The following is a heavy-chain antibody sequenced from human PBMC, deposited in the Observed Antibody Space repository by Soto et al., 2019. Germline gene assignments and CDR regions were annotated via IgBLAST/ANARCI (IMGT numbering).Heavy chain of an antibody. CDR1: GFTFSAYS. D-gene: IGHD2-2*01. CDR2: TSTSGVTL. CDR3: ARDWSYAFDS. Sequence: GGSLRLSCVASGFTFSAYSMNWVRQAPGKGLEYLSYTSTSGVTLYYADSVQGRFTVSRDNAKNSLYLQMNSLRDDDTAVYYCARDWSYAFDSWGQGTLVTVSS. J-gene: IGHJ4*02. V-gene: IGHV3-48*02.